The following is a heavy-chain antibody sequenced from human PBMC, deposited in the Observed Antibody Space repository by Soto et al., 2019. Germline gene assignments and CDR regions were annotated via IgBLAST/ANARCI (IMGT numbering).Heavy chain of an antibody. CDR1: SGSFSGYY. Sequence: QVQLQQWGAGLLKPSETLSLACAVYSGSFSGYYWSWIRQPPGKGLEWIGEINHSGSTKYNPSLESRVTISVDTSKNQFSLKLSSVTAADTAVYYCARGTREGWYFDLWGRGTLVTVSS. CDR2: INHSGST. CDR3: ARGTREGWYFDL. V-gene: IGHV4-34*01. J-gene: IGHJ2*01.